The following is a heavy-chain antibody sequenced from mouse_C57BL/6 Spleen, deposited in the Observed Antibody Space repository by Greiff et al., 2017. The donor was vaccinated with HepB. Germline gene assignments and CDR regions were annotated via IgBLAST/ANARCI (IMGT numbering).Heavy chain of an antibody. V-gene: IGHV1-7*01. J-gene: IGHJ2*01. CDR3: ARRAVVATKGFDY. CDR2: INPSSGYT. Sequence: VQLQQSGAELAKPGASVKLSCKASGYTFTSYWMHWVKQRPGQGLEWIGYINPSSGYTKYNQKFKDKATFTADKSSSTAYMQLSSLTYEDSAVYYCARRAVVATKGFDYWGQGTTLTVSS. D-gene: IGHD1-1*01. CDR1: GYTFTSYW.